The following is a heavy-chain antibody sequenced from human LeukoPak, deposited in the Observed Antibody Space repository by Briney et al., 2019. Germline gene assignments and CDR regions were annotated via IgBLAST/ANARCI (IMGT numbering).Heavy chain of an antibody. CDR2: IYYSGST. Sequence: SETLSLTCTVSGGSISSSSYYWGWIRQPPGKGLEWIGSIYYSGSTYYNPSLKSRVTISVDTSKNQFSLKLSSVTAADTAVYYCANVDRKGYYSDSSGYYPRWGQGTMVTVSS. CDR3: ANVDRKGYYSDSSGYYPR. CDR1: GGSISSSSYY. D-gene: IGHD3-22*01. V-gene: IGHV4-39*01. J-gene: IGHJ3*01.